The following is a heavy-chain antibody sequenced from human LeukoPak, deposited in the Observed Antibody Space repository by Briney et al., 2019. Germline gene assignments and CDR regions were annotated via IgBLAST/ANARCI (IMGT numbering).Heavy chain of an antibody. CDR2: ISNDGSKN. CDR3: SKDLTSGFYRGTFDS. J-gene: IGHJ4*02. V-gene: IGHV3-30*18. CDR1: GFTFRSYG. D-gene: IGHD3-22*01. Sequence: PGGSLRLSCAASGFTFRSYGMHWVRQAPGKGLEWVAVISNDGSKNFYGDSVKGRFSISRNSSKNTLYLEMNSLRPEDTAVYYCSKDLTSGFYRGTFDSWGQGTLVTVSS.